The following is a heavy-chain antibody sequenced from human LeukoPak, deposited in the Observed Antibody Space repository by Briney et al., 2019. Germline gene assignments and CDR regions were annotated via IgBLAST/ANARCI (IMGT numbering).Heavy chain of an antibody. Sequence: GGSLRLSCGASGFTFITYAMSWVRQAPGKGLEWVSSIGNSGGYTYYADSVKGRFTISRDNSKNALYLQMNSLRVEDTAVYYCAKGLDGSGSYSPLDYWGQGTLVTVSS. CDR1: GFTFITYA. CDR2: IGNSGGYT. D-gene: IGHD3-10*01. V-gene: IGHV3-23*01. J-gene: IGHJ4*02. CDR3: AKGLDGSGSYSPLDY.